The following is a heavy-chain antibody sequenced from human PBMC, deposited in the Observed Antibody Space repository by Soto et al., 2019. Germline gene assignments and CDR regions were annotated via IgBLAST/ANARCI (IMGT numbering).Heavy chain of an antibody. CDR1: GGSISSGGYY. CDR3: ARVPTKKEGPVIFDY. V-gene: IGHV4-31*03. Sequence: SETLSLTCTVSGGSISSGGYYWSWIRQHPGKGLEWIGYIYYSGSTYYNPSLKSRVTISVDTSKNQFSLKLSSVTAADTAVYYCARVPTKKEGPVIFDYWGQGTLVTVSS. J-gene: IGHJ4*02. CDR2: IYYSGST. D-gene: IGHD2-21*01.